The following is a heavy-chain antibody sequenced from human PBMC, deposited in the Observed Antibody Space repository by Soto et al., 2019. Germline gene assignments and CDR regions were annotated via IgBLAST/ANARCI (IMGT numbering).Heavy chain of an antibody. CDR3: ARGLVVPAPFDP. CDR1: GYTFTSYY. CDR2: INPSFGSA. Sequence: ASVKVSCKASGYTFTSYYMHWVRQAPGQGLEWMGGINPSFGSASYAQKFQGRVTITRDKSTSTAYMELSSLRSEDTAVYYCARGLVVPAPFDPWGQGTLVTVSS. J-gene: IGHJ5*02. D-gene: IGHD2-2*01. V-gene: IGHV1-46*01.